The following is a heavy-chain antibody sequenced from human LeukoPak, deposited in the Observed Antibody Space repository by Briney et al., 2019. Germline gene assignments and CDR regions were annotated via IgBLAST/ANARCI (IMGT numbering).Heavy chain of an antibody. Sequence: SETLFLTCAVYGGSFSGYYWSWIRQPPGKGLEWIGEINHSGSTNYNPSLKSRVTISVDTSKNQFSLKLSSVTAADTAVYYCARGLYDYVWGSYRYFDYWGQGTLVTVSS. CDR1: GGSFSGYY. J-gene: IGHJ4*02. CDR2: INHSGST. CDR3: ARGLYDYVWGSYRYFDY. D-gene: IGHD3-16*02. V-gene: IGHV4-34*01.